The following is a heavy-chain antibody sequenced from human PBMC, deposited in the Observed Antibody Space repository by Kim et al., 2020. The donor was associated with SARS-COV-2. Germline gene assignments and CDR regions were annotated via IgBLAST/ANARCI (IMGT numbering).Heavy chain of an antibody. CDR1: GDSVSSNSAA. Sequence: SQTLSLTCAISGDSVSSNSAAWNWIRQSPSRGLEWLGRTYYRSKWYNDYAVSVKSRITINPDTSKNQFSLQLNSVTPEDTAVYYCVKSAGNDPSPVDYWGQGTLVTVSS. CDR2: TYYRSKWYN. J-gene: IGHJ4*02. CDR3: VKSAGNDPSPVDY. V-gene: IGHV6-1*01. D-gene: IGHD6-13*01.